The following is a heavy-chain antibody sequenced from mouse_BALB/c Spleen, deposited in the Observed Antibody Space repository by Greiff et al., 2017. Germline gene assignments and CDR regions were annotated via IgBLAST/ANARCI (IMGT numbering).Heavy chain of an antibody. D-gene: IGHD2-4*01. CDR2: INPDSSTI. CDR3: ARDYDYDGSGY. J-gene: IGHJ3*01. V-gene: IGHV4-1*02. Sequence: EVMLVESGGGLVQPGGSLKLSCAASGFDFSRYWMSWVRQAPGKGLEWIGEINPDSSTINYTPSLKDKFIISRDNAKNTLYLQMSKVRSEDTALYYCARDYDYDGSGYWGQGTLVTVSA. CDR1: GFDFSRYW.